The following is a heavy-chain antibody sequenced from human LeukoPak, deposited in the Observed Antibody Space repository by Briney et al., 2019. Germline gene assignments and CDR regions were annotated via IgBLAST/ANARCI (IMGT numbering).Heavy chain of an antibody. CDR1: GGSISSYY. CDR3: ARLCSSTSCPPYH. J-gene: IGHJ5*02. Sequence: SETLCLTCTVSGGSISSYYWSWIRQPPGKGLEWIGYIYYSGSTNYNPSLKSRVTISVDTSKNQFSLNLSSVTAADTAVYYCARLCSSTSCPPYHWGQGTLVTVSS. V-gene: IGHV4-59*08. CDR2: IYYSGST. D-gene: IGHD2-2*01.